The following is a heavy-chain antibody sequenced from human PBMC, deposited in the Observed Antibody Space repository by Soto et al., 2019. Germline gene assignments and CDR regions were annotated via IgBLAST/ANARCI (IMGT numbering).Heavy chain of an antibody. Sequence: SETLSLTCTVSGGSISSYFWSWIRQTPGKGLEWIGYIYYTGMTNYNPSLKSRVSFSVDTSKNQFSLKLSSVTAADTAVYYCARYYCGSGTCYYFDYWGQGTLVTVSS. V-gene: IGHV4-59*01. J-gene: IGHJ4*02. D-gene: IGHD2-2*01. CDR2: IYYTGMT. CDR3: ARYYCGSGTCYYFDY. CDR1: GGSISSYF.